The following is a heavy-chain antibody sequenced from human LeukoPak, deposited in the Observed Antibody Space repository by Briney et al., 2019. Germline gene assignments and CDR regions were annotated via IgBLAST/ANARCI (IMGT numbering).Heavy chain of an antibody. CDR3: ARGDYYDSSGPGDY. CDR2: ISSSSTYI. D-gene: IGHD3-22*01. Sequence: GGSLRLSCAASRFTFSSYNMNWVRQAPGKGLEWVSSISSSSTYIYYADSVKGRFTISRDNAKNSLYLQMNSLRAEDTAVYYCARGDYYDSSGPGDYWGQGTLVTVSS. J-gene: IGHJ4*02. V-gene: IGHV3-21*01. CDR1: RFTFSSYN.